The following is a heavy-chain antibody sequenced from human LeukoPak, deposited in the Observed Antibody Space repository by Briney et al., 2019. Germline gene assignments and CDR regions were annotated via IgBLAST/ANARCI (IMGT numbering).Heavy chain of an antibody. CDR3: ARVNSSGYYFDY. CDR1: GYTFTGYY. J-gene: IGHJ4*02. CDR2: INPNSGGT. V-gene: IGHV1-2*06. D-gene: IGHD3-22*01. Sequence: ASVKVSCKASGYTFTGYYMHWARQAPGQGLEWMGRINPNSGGTNYAQKFQGRVTVTRDTSISTAYMELSRLRSDDTAVYYCARVNSSGYYFDYWGQGTLVTVSS.